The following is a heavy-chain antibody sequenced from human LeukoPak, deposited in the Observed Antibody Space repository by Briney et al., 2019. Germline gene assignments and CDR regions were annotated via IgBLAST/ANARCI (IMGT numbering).Heavy chain of an antibody. D-gene: IGHD4-17*01. V-gene: IGHV4-59*08. J-gene: IGHJ4*02. CDR1: GGSLSSYY. CDR2: IYYSGST. Sequence: SETLSLTCTVSGGSLSSYYWSWIRQPPGQGLEWIGYIYYSGSTDYNPSLKSRVTISVDTSKNQFSLKLSSVTAADTAVYYCARRYDYGDFDYWGQGTLVTVSS. CDR3: ARRYDYGDFDY.